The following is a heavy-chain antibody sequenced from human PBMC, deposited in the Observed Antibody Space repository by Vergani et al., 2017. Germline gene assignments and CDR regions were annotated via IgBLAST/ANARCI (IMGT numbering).Heavy chain of an antibody. CDR2: IYYSGST. Sequence: QVQLQESGPGLVKPSETLSLTCTVPGGSISSYYWSWIRQPPGKGLEWIGYIYYSGSTNYNPSLKSRVTISVDTSKNQFSLKLSSVTAADTAVYYCARGVGGYPFDYWGQGTLVTVSS. CDR1: GGSISSYY. V-gene: IGHV4-59*01. J-gene: IGHJ4*02. D-gene: IGHD3-22*01. CDR3: ARGVGGYPFDY.